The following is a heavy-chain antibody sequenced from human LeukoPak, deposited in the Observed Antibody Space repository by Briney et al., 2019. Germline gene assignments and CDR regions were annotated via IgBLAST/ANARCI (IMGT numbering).Heavy chain of an antibody. Sequence: GGSLRLSCAASGFTFSSYWMHWVRQAPGKGLVWVSRINSDGSSTSYADSVKGRFTTSRDNAKNTLYLQMNSLRAEDTAVYYCAREDGDSGWPFFDYWGQGTLVTVSS. CDR2: INSDGSST. D-gene: IGHD6-19*01. V-gene: IGHV3-74*01. CDR1: GFTFSSYW. J-gene: IGHJ4*02. CDR3: AREDGDSGWPFFDY.